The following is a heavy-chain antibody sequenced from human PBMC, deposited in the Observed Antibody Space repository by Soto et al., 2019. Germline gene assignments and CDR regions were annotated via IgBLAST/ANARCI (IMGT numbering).Heavy chain of an antibody. CDR1: GFTFSSYG. J-gene: IGHJ3*02. CDR3: AKSWNDQPFDI. CDR2: ISYDGSNK. V-gene: IGHV3-30*18. Sequence: QVQLVESGGGVVQPGRSLRLSCAASGFTFSSYGMHWVRQAPGKGLEWVAVISYDGSNKYYADSVKGRFTISRDNSKNTLYLQRNSLRAEDTAVYYCAKSWNDQPFDIWGQGTMVTVSS. D-gene: IGHD1-1*01.